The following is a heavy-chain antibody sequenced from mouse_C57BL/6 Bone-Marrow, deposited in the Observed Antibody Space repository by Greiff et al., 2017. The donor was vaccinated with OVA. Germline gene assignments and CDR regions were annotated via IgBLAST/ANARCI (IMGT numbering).Heavy chain of an antibody. V-gene: IGHV1-74*01. Sequence: QVQLQQPGAELVKPGASVKVSCKASGYTFTSYWMHWVKQRPGQGLEWIGRIHPSDSDTNYNQKFKGKATLTVDKSSSTAYMQLSSLTSEDSAVYYCAIDPWVDYDSLDAMDYWGQGTSVTVSS. J-gene: IGHJ4*01. CDR2: IHPSDSDT. D-gene: IGHD2-4*01. CDR3: AIDPWVDYDSLDAMDY. CDR1: GYTFTSYW.